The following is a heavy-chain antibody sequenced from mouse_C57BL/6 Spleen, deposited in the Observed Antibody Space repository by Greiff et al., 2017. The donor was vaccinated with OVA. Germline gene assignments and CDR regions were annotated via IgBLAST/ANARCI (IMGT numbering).Heavy chain of an antibody. CDR3: ARWEGGYFEV. CDR1: GYTFTSYW. J-gene: IGHJ1*03. CDR2: IDPSDSYT. D-gene: IGHD4-1*01. Sequence: VQLQQPGAELVMPGASVKLSCKASGYTFTSYWMHWVKQRPGQGLEWIGEIDPSDSYTNYNQKFKGKSTFTVDKSSSTAYMQLSSLTSEDSAVYYCARWEGGYFEVWGTGTTVTVSS. V-gene: IGHV1-69*01.